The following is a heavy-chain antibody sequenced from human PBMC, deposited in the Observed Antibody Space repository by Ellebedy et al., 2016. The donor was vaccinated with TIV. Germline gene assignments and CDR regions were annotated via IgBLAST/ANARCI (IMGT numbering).Heavy chain of an antibody. J-gene: IGHJ6*03. D-gene: IGHD2-2*01. V-gene: IGHV4-4*07. CDR2: IYTSGST. CDR1: GGSISSYY. CDR3: ARDQDIVVVPAATRPWYYYYMDV. Sequence: GSLRLXXTVSGGSISSYYWSWIRQPAGKGLEWIGRIYTSGSTNYNPSLKSRVTMSVDTSKNQFSLKLSSVTAADTAVYYCARDQDIVVVPAATRPWYYYYMDVWGKGTTVTVSS.